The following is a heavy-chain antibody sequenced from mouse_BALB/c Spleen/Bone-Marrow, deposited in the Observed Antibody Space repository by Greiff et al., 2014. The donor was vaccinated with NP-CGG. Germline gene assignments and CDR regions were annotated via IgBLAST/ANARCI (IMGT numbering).Heavy chain of an antibody. CDR2: TLPGSGSS. CDR3: ASRGYAMDY. CDR1: GYTFSSYW. Sequence: QVHVKQSGAELMKPGASVKISCKATGYTFSSYWIEWIKQRPGHGLEWIGETLPGSGSSNYNEKFKGKATFTADTSSNTAYMQLSNLTSEDSAVYYCASRGYAMDYWGQGTSVTVSS. V-gene: IGHV1-9*01. J-gene: IGHJ4*01.